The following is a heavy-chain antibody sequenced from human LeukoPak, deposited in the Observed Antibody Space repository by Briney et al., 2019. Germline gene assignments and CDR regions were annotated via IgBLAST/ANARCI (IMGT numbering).Heavy chain of an antibody. CDR3: ETSGYDWEVYFDY. Sequence: GASVKVSCKASGYTFRNYGMSWVRQAPGQGLEWMGRIIPILGIANYAQKFQGRVTITADKSTSTAYMELSSLRSEDTAVYYCETSGYDWEVYFDYWGQGTLVTVSS. D-gene: IGHD5-12*01. J-gene: IGHJ4*02. CDR1: GYTFRNYG. V-gene: IGHV1-69*04. CDR2: IIPILGIA.